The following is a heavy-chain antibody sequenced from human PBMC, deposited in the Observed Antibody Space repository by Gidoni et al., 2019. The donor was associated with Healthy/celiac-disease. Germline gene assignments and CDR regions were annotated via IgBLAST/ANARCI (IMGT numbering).Heavy chain of an antibody. CDR2: IIPIFGTA. Sequence: QRQRVQSGAEVQKPGSSVKVSWKASGGTFSSYAISWVRQAPGQGLEWMGGIIPIFGTANYAQKFQGRVTITADKSTSTAYMELSSLRSEDTAVYYCASGYYDSSGYPKTYFDYWGQGTLVTVSS. CDR3: ASGYYDSSGYPKTYFDY. CDR1: GGTFSSYA. J-gene: IGHJ4*02. V-gene: IGHV1-69*06. D-gene: IGHD3-22*01.